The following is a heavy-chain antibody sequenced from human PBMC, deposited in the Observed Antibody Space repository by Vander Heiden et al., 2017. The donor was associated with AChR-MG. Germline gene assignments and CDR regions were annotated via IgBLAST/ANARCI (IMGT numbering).Heavy chain of an antibody. D-gene: IGHD3-16*01. Sequence: EVQLVESGGGLVKPGGSLRLSCAAPGFTFSIYSMNWVRQAPGKGLEWVSSISRSSYTYYADSLKGRFTISRDNAKNSLYLQMNSLRAEDTAVYYCAKSGNSDDYGHWGQGILVTVSS. V-gene: IGHV3-21*01. CDR2: ISRSSYT. CDR1: GFTFSIYS. J-gene: IGHJ4*02. CDR3: AKSGNSDDYGH.